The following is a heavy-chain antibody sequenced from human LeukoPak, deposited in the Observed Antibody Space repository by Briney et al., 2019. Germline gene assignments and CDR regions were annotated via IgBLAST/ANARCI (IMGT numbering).Heavy chain of an antibody. Sequence: SQTLSLTCAISGDSVSSNSAAWTWIRQSPSRGLEWLGRTYYRSKWYNDYAVSVKSRITINPDTSKNQFSLQLNSVTPEDTAVYYCARGRTYDSSGYYQSGVIDYWGQGTLLTVSS. V-gene: IGHV6-1*01. J-gene: IGHJ4*02. CDR2: TYYRSKWYN. D-gene: IGHD3-22*01. CDR3: ARGRTYDSSGYYQSGVIDY. CDR1: GDSVSSNSAA.